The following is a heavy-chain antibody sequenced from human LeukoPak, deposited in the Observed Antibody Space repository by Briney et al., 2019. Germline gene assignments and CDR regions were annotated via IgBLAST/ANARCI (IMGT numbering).Heavy chain of an antibody. CDR3: ARVGVRSFDFDY. Sequence: SVKVSCKASGGTFSSYAISWVRQAPGQGLEWMGRIIPILGIANYAQKFQGRVTITADKSTSTAYMELSSLRSEDTAVYYCARVGVRSFDFDYWGQGTLVTVSS. CDR1: GGTFSSYA. D-gene: IGHD3-10*01. CDR2: IIPILGIA. J-gene: IGHJ4*02. V-gene: IGHV1-69*04.